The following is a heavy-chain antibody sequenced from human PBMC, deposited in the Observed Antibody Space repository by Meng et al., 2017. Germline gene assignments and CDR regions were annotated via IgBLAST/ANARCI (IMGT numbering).Heavy chain of an antibody. V-gene: IGHV1-2*06. J-gene: IGHJ3*02. CDR3: ASFKAGSSRAFDI. CDR1: GYTFTGYY. CDR2: INPNSGGT. Sequence: ASVKVSCKASGYTFTGYYMHWVRQAPGQGLEWMGRINPNSGGTNYAQKFQGRVTMTRDTSISTAYMELSRLRSDYTAVYYCASFKAGSSRAFDIWGQGTMVTVSS. D-gene: IGHD6-6*01.